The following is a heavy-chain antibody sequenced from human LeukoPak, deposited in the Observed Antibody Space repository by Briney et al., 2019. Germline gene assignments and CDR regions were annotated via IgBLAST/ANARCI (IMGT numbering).Heavy chain of an antibody. Sequence: GGSLRLSCAASGFTFSTYGMNWVRQAPGKGLEWVSGISPSGDITYYADSVMGRFSISRDNSKNMVWLQINSPTAEDTATYYCAKDGNWARFEDWGQGTLVTVSS. CDR1: GFTFSTYG. D-gene: IGHD7-27*01. CDR2: ISPSGDIT. CDR3: AKDGNWARFED. J-gene: IGHJ4*02. V-gene: IGHV3-23*01.